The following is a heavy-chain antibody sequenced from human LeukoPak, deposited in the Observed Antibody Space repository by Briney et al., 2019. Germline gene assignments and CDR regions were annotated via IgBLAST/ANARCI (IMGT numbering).Heavy chain of an antibody. CDR2: ISYSGST. CDR3: AREHCSGGSCYSIYYYYYMDV. Sequence: SETLSLTCTVSGASISRYYWSWIRQPPGKGLEWIGHISYSGSTYYNPSLKSRVTISVDTSKNQFSLKLSSVTAADTAVYYCAREHCSGGSCYSIYYYYYMDVWGKGTTVTVSS. CDR1: GASISRYY. D-gene: IGHD2-15*01. J-gene: IGHJ6*03. V-gene: IGHV4-59*12.